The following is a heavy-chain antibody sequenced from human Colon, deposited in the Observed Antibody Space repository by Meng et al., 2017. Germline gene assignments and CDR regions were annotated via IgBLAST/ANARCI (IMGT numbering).Heavy chain of an antibody. V-gene: IGHV4-34*01. CDR2: INHTGNT. Sequence: HVQPEQGGAGLLKPSETLSLACAVYGGSFCGYSWSWIRQPPGKGLEWIGEINHTGNTSYNPSLKSRLTISVDTSKNQFSLNLSSVAAADTALYYCARSVRLGVAGKSGAYWGQGTLVTVSS. J-gene: IGHJ4*02. D-gene: IGHD6-19*01. CDR3: ARSVRLGVAGKSGAY. CDR1: GGSFCGYS.